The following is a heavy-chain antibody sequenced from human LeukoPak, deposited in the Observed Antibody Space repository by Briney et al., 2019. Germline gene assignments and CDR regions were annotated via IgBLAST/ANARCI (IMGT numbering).Heavy chain of an antibody. V-gene: IGHV3-33*01. J-gene: IGHJ6*02. CDR1: GFTFSSYG. Sequence: GGSLRLSCAASGFTFSSYGMHWVRQAPGKGLEWVAVIWYDGSNKYYADSVKGRFTISRDNSKNTLYLQMNSLRAEDTAVYYCARDPSYDSKYIRMDVWGQGTTVTVSS. CDR3: ARDPSYDSKYIRMDV. CDR2: IWYDGSNK. D-gene: IGHD3-22*01.